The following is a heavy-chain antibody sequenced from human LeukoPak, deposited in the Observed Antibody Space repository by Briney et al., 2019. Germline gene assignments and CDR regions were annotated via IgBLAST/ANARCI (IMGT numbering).Heavy chain of an antibody. CDR2: MNPNSGNT. V-gene: IGHV1-8*03. CDR3: ARGIMYYDFWSGYYPTFTFDY. CDR1: GYTFTSYD. D-gene: IGHD3-3*01. Sequence: ASVKVSCKASGYTFTSYDINWVRQATGQGLEWMGWMNPNSGNTGYAQKLQGRVTITRNTSISTAYMELSSLRSEDTAVYYCARGIMYYDFWSGYYPTFTFDYWGQGTLVTVSS. J-gene: IGHJ4*02.